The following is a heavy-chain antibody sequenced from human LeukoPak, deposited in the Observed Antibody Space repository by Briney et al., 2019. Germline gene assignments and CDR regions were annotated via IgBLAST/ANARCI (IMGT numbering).Heavy chain of an antibody. CDR1: GLTFSSYG. CDR3: ARDNGMVRGVNVGYYYYYGMDV. D-gene: IGHD3-10*01. J-gene: IGHJ6*02. CDR2: IWYDGSNK. V-gene: IGHV3-33*01. Sequence: GRSLRLSCAASGLTFSSYGMHWVRQAPGKGLEWVAVIWYDGSNKYYADSVKGRFTISRDNSKNTLYLQMNSLRAEDTAVYYCARDNGMVRGVNVGYYYYYGMDVWGQGTTVTVSS.